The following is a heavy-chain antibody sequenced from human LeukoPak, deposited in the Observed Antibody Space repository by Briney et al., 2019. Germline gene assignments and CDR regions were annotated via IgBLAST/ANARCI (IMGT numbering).Heavy chain of an antibody. V-gene: IGHV3-23*01. CDR3: AKENDFWSGYYRDY. J-gene: IGHJ4*02. CDR2: ISGSGGST. D-gene: IGHD3-3*01. Sequence: GGSLRLSCAASGFTFSSYSMNWVRQAPGKGLEWVSAISGSGGSTYYADSVKGRFTISRDNSKNTLYLQMNSLRAEDTAVYYCAKENDFWSGYYRDYWGQGTLVTVSS. CDR1: GFTFSSYS.